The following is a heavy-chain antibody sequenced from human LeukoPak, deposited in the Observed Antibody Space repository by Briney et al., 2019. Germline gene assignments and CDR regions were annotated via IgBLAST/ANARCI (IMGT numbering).Heavy chain of an antibody. J-gene: IGHJ4*02. CDR3: AKGLWFGEFHPFDY. Sequence: GGSLRLSCAASGFTFDDYAMHWVGQAPGKGLEWVSGISWNSGSIGYADSVKGRFTISRDNAKNSLYLQMSSLRAEDAALYYCAKGLWFGEFHPFDYWGQGTLVTVSS. V-gene: IGHV3-9*01. CDR2: ISWNSGSI. D-gene: IGHD3-10*01. CDR1: GFTFDDYA.